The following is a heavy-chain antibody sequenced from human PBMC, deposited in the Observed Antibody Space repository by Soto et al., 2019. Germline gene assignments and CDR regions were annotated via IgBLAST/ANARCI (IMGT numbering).Heavy chain of an antibody. CDR3: ARDFDVNTALDYWYFDL. J-gene: IGHJ2*01. Sequence: QVQLQESGPGPVKASETLSLTCTLSGGSTSGNYWSWIRQPAGKGLEWIGRIYSSGRTHYNPSLKTRATMSVSTNHFSLKLNSATAADTAVYYCARDFDVNTALDYWYFDLWGRGTLVTVSS. CDR1: GGSTSGNY. CDR2: IYSSGRT. V-gene: IGHV4-4*07. D-gene: IGHD5-18*01.